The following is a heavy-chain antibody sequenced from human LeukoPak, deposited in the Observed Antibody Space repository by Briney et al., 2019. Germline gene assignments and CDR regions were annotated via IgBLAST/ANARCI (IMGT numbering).Heavy chain of an antibody. CDR2: INLSGSN. D-gene: IGHD3-3*01. J-gene: IGHJ4*02. Sequence: SETLSLTCGVSGGSFSGSYWGWNRQPPGKGLEWVGEINLSGSNNYNSSLTSRVTISVDKSKNQFSLNLRSVTTSDTAFYYCARVSISLFGVVTAHFDSWGQGTLVAVSS. CDR1: GGSFSGSY. V-gene: IGHV4-34*01. CDR3: ARVSISLFGVVTAHFDS.